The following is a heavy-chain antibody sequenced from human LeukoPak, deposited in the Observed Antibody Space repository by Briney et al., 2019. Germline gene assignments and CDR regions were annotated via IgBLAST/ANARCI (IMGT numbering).Heavy chain of an antibody. CDR3: ARVGGLVYGDYGECWSDP. D-gene: IGHD4-17*01. Sequence: SETLSLTCTVSGGSISSGDYYWSWIRQPPGKGLEWIGYIYYSGSTYYNPSLKSRVTISADTSKNQFSLKLSSVTAADTAVYYCARVGGLVYGDYGECWSDPWGQGTLVTVSS. CDR1: GGSISSGDYY. J-gene: IGHJ5*02. CDR2: IYYSGST. V-gene: IGHV4-30-4*01.